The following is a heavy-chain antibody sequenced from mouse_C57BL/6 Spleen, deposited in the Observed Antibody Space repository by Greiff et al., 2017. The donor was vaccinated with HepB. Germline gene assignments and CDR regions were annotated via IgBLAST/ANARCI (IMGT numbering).Heavy chain of an antibody. J-gene: IGHJ2*01. Sequence: QVHVKQSGAELVRPGASVKLSCKASGYTFTDYYINWVKQRPGQGLEWIARIYPGSGNTYYNEKFKGKATLTAEKSSSTAYMQLSSLTSEDSAVYFCARSEPTFDYWGQSTTLTVSS. V-gene: IGHV1-76*01. CDR1: GYTFTDYY. CDR3: ARSEPTFDY. CDR2: IYPGSGNT.